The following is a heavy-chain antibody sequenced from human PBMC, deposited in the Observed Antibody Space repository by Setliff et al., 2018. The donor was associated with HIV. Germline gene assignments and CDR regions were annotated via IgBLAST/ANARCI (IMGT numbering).Heavy chain of an antibody. CDR1: RFTFSDYS. CDR3: AREKFENGDYEFVSTFDS. CDR2: ISPNGNSM. Sequence: GGSLRLSCAASRFTFSDYSITWIRQAPGKGLEWVSYISPNGNSMYYADSVKGRFTISRDNGKKSLYLQMDSLRDEDTAVYYCAREKFENGDYEFVSTFDSWGQGTLVTVSS. D-gene: IGHD4-17*01. V-gene: IGHV3-11*04. J-gene: IGHJ4*02.